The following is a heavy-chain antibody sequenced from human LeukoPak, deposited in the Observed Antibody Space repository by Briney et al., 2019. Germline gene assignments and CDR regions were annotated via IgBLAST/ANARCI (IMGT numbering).Heavy chain of an antibody. CDR1: GFTFSSYG. CDR3: AKGHYYGSGSLDY. V-gene: IGHV3-23*01. J-gene: IGHJ4*02. CDR2: IGGRDNST. Sequence: GSLRLSCAASGFTFSSYGMSWVRQAPGKGLEWVSAIGGRDNSTYYADSVKGRFTISRDNSKNTLYVQMNSLRAEDTAVYYCAKGHYYGSGSLDYWGQGTLVTVSS. D-gene: IGHD3-10*01.